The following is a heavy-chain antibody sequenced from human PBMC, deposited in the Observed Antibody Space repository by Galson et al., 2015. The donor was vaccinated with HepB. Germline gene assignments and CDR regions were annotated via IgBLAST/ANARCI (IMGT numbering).Heavy chain of an antibody. J-gene: IGHJ4*02. D-gene: IGHD3-22*01. CDR1: GFTFSSYA. V-gene: IGHV3-64*01. CDR2: ISSNGGST. Sequence: SLRLSCAASGFTFSSYAMHWVRQAPGKGLEYVSAISSNGGSTYYANSVKGRFTISRDNSKNTLYLQMGSLRAEDMAVYYCARVIPYYDSSGYLDYWGQGTLVTVSS. CDR3: ARVIPYYDSSGYLDY.